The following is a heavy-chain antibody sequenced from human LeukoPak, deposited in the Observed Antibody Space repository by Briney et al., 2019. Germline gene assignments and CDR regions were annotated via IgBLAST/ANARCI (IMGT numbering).Heavy chain of an antibody. Sequence: PGESLQISCKGSGYSFTSYWIGWVRQLPVKGLEWMGIIYPGDSDTRYSPSFQGQVTISADKSISTAYLQWSSLKASDTAMYYCARYEAAAIDYWGQGTLVTVSS. CDR1: GYSFTSYW. CDR2: IYPGDSDT. V-gene: IGHV5-51*01. D-gene: IGHD6-25*01. J-gene: IGHJ4*02. CDR3: ARYEAAAIDY.